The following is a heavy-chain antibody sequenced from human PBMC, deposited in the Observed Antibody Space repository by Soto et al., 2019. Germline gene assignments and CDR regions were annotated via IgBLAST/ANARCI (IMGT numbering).Heavy chain of an antibody. CDR3: ARDSRSYYYDSSGRPVGY. D-gene: IGHD3-22*01. CDR1: GGTFSSYA. J-gene: IGHJ4*02. V-gene: IGHV1-69*12. CDR2: IIPIFGTA. Sequence: QVQLVQSGAEVKKPGSSVKVSCKASGGTFSSYAISWVRQAPGQGREWMGGIIPIFGTANYAQKFQGRITITADESTSTAYMELSSLRSEDTAVYYCARDSRSYYYDSSGRPVGYWGQGTLVTVSS.